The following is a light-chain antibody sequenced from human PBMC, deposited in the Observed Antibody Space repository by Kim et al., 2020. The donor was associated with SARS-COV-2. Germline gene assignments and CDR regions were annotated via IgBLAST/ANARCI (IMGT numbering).Light chain of an antibody. CDR2: DGN. CDR3: QQYDSYSYS. Sequence: QMTQSPATLSASVGDRVTITCRAYQSVIAWVAWYQQKPGQAPKMLIYDGNTLKTGVPSRFSGRGSGTTFTLTISSVQPDDFATYSSQQYDSYSYSFGQGTNLE. CDR1: QSVIAW. V-gene: IGKV1-5*01. J-gene: IGKJ2*03.